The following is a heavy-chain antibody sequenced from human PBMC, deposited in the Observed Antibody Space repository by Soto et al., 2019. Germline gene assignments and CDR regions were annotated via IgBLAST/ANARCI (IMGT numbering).Heavy chain of an antibody. J-gene: IGHJ4*02. D-gene: IGHD3-22*01. CDR3: ARVLVDYYDRFDY. V-gene: IGHV1-69*13. CDR2: IISIFATP. CDR1: GGTFSSYV. Sequence: SVKVSCKASGGTFSSYVISWVRQAPGQGLEWMGGIISIFATPNYAQKFQGRVTITADESTSTAYMELSSLRSEDTAVYYCARVLVDYYDRFDYWGQGTLVTVSS.